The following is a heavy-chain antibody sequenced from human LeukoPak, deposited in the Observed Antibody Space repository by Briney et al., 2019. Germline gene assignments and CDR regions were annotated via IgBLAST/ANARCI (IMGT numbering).Heavy chain of an antibody. V-gene: IGHV3-23*01. CDR2: ISGSGGST. D-gene: IGHD6-19*01. CDR3: ARDLQWLVEDYYYGMDV. J-gene: IGHJ6*02. CDR1: GFTFSSYA. Sequence: PGGSLRLSRAASGFTFSSYAMSWVRQAPGKGLEWGSAISGSGGSTYYADCVKGRFTISRDSSKNTLYLQMNSLRAEDTAVYYCARDLQWLVEDYYYGMDVWGQGTTVTVSS.